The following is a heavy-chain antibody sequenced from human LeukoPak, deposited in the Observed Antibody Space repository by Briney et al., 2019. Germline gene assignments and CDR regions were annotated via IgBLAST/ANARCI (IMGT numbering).Heavy chain of an antibody. CDR1: GFTFSTYD. D-gene: IGHD4-17*01. CDR3: SKKGQNGDYGKPD. CDR2: ISRNSGAST. J-gene: IGHJ4*02. Sequence: GGSLRLSCAASGFTFSTYDMYWVRQAPGKGLECVASISRNSGASTYYAASVKGRFTISRDNSRSTLYLQMNSLRADDTAVYYCSKKGQNGDYGKPDWGQGTLVTVSS. V-gene: IGHV3-23*01.